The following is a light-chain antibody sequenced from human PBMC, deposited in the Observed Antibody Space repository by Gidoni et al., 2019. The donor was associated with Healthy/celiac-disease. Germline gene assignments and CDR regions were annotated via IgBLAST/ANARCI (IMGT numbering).Light chain of an antibody. CDR3: QQYDNL. CDR1: QDISNY. V-gene: IGKV1-33*01. Sequence: DIQMTQSPSSLPASVGDRVTITCQASQDISNYLNWYQQKPGKAPKLLIYDASNLETGVPSRFSGSGSGTDFTFTISSLQPEDIATYYCQQYDNLFGPGTKVDIK. CDR2: DAS. J-gene: IGKJ3*01.